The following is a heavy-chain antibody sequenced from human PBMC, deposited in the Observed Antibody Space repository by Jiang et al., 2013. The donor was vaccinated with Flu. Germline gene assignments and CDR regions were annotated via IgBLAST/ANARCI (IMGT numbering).Heavy chain of an antibody. CDR2: IHHSGST. J-gene: IGHJ4*02. Sequence: GPGLVKPSGTLSLTCTVSDYSINSGYFWGWIRQPPGKGLEWIGSIHHSGSTYYNPSLKTRVTISADTSTNQFSLNLSSVTAADTAVYYCARVAPGHTSGWYRSRADYWGQGTLVTVSS. CDR3: ARVAPGHTSGWYRSRADY. D-gene: IGHD6-19*01. V-gene: IGHV4-38-2*02. CDR1: DYSINSGYF.